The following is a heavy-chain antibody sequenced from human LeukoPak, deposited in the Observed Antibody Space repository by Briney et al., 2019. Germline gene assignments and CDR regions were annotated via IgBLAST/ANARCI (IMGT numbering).Heavy chain of an antibody. Sequence: GGSLRLSCVASGFTFSNYWMHWVRQPPGKGLEWVSAISGSGGSTYYADSVKGRFTISRDNSKNTLYLQMNSLRAEDTAVYYCAKDKAVVIITKNDYWGQGTLVTVSS. CDR3: AKDKAVVIITKNDY. V-gene: IGHV3-23*01. D-gene: IGHD2-21*01. J-gene: IGHJ4*02. CDR1: GFTFSNYW. CDR2: ISGSGGST.